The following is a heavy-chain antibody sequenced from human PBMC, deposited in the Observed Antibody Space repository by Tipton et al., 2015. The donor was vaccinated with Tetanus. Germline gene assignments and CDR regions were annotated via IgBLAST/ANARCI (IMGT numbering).Heavy chain of an antibody. J-gene: IGHJ4*02. CDR1: GGSISTGGYS. D-gene: IGHD5-12*01. CDR2: IYDSGNT. CDR3: ARNHPPRGYPYGGFHS. V-gene: IGHV4-31*03. Sequence: LRLSCTVSGGSISTGGYSWNWIRQLPGKGLEWIGYIYDSGNTHYNPSPKSRVTISIDGSKTQFSLKLTSVTAADTAVYYCARNHPPRGYPYGGFHSWGQGTLVTVSS.